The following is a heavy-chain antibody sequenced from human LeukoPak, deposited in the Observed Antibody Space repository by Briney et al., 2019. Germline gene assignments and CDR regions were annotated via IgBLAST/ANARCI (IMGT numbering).Heavy chain of an antibody. J-gene: IGHJ4*02. CDR1: GYIFTTYF. CDR2: INPNNGDT. V-gene: IGHV1-2*02. CDR3: AREGGYDILTGYQDY. D-gene: IGHD3-9*01. Sequence: ASVWVSCRASGYIFTTYFIHWVRQDPGQGLEWMGWINPNNGDTNYVQQFQGRVTMTRDTSISTAYMDLTRLRSDDTAVYYCAREGGYDILTGYQDYWGQGTLVTVSS.